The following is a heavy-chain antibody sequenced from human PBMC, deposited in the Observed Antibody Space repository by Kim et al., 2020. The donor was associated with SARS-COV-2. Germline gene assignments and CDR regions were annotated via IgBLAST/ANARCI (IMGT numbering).Heavy chain of an antibody. Sequence: SETLSLTCTVSGGPISSGGYYWSWIRQHPGKGLEWIGYIYYSGSTYYNPSLKSRVTISVDTSKNQFSLKLSSVTAADTAVYYCARFAYGSGSYYIDYWGQGTLVTVSS. CDR2: IYYSGST. J-gene: IGHJ4*02. D-gene: IGHD3-10*01. CDR1: GGPISSGGYY. CDR3: ARFAYGSGSYYIDY. V-gene: IGHV4-31*03.